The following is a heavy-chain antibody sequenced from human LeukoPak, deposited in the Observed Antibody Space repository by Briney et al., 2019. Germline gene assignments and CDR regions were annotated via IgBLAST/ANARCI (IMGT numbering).Heavy chain of an antibody. Sequence: PGGPLTLSCTASGHTYSSYNKICLRQAPGKALEWVSYISSSSSNIYYADSVKGRFTISRDNAKNSLYLQMNSLRAEDTAVYYCARGHGSGSYYPDYWGQGTLVTVSS. CDR2: ISSSSSNI. CDR1: GHTYSSYN. D-gene: IGHD3-10*01. J-gene: IGHJ4*02. CDR3: ARGHGSGSYYPDY. V-gene: IGHV3-48*01.